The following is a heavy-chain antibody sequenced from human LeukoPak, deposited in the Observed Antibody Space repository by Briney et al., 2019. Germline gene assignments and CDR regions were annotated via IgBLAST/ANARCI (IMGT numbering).Heavy chain of an antibody. CDR3: ARDVTMDI. J-gene: IGHJ6*04. V-gene: IGHV3-48*01. D-gene: IGHD2/OR15-2a*01. Sequence: GGSLRLSCPTSGFTFSRYSMHWVRQAPGKGLEWVSYISSSGGTTEYYAESVKGRFTISRDNAKNSLYLQMNSLRVEDTAVYYCARDVTMDIWGKGTTVTVSS. CDR2: ISSSGGTTE. CDR1: GFTFSRYS.